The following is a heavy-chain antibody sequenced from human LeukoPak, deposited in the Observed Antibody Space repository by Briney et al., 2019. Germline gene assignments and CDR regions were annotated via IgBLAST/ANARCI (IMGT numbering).Heavy chain of an antibody. V-gene: IGHV1-18*01. CDR2: ISAYNANT. J-gene: IGHJ4*02. Sequence: GASVKVSCKASGYTFTSFGISWVRQAPGQGLEWMGRISAYNANTNFAQNLQGRVTMTTDTSTSTAYMELRSLRSDDTAVYYCARVQGSSGWYIFDYWGQGTLVTVSS. CDR3: ARVQGSSGWYIFDY. CDR1: GYTFTSFG. D-gene: IGHD6-19*01.